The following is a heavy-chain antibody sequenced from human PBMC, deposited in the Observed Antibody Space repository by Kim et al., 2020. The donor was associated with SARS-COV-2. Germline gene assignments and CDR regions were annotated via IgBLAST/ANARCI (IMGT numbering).Heavy chain of an antibody. J-gene: IGHJ4*02. CDR3: AKEVELEMFSFPKEHWRD. D-gene: IGHD3-16*01. Sequence: VKGRFTISRDNSKNSLYLQMNSLRGEDTALYYCAKEVELEMFSFPKEHWRDWGQGTLVTVSS. V-gene: IGHV3-43*01.